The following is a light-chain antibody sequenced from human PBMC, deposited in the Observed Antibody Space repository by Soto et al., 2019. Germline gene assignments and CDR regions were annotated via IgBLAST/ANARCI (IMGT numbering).Light chain of an antibody. J-gene: IGLJ2*01. CDR1: SSDVGDYNY. V-gene: IGLV2-14*01. CDR2: EVF. CDR3: SSYTSSATLV. Sequence: QSALTQPASVSGSPGQSITISCTATSSDVGDYNYVSWYQQYPGKAPKLVIYEVFNRPSGVSHRFSGSKSDNTASLIISGLQTEEEADYYCSSYTSSATLVFGRGTKVTVL.